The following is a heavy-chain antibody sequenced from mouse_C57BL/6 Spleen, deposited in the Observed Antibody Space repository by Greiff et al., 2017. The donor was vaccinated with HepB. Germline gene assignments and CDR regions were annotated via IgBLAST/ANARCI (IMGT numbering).Heavy chain of an antibody. CDR2: ISYDGSN. J-gene: IGHJ4*01. V-gene: IGHV3-6*01. CDR1: GYSITSGYY. CDR3: ANDYDGYAMDY. Sequence: EVKLMESGPGLVKPSQSLSLTCSVTGYSITSGYYWNWIRQFPGNKLEWMGYISYDGSNNYNPSLKNRISITRDTSKNQFFLKLNSVPTEDTATYYCANDYDGYAMDYWGQGTSVTVSS. D-gene: IGHD2-4*01.